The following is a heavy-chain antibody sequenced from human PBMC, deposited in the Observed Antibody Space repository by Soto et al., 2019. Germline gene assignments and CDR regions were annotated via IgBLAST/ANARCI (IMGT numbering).Heavy chain of an antibody. CDR3: VKENTPEMTRGWFGP. V-gene: IGHV4-34*01. Sequence: SETLSLTCAVYGESFSGYYWSWIRQPPGKGLEWIGEINHSGSTNYNPSLKSRVTISIDTSKRQFSLKLSAVTAADTAVYYCVKENTPEMTRGWFGPWGQGTLVTVSS. CDR1: GESFSGYY. CDR2: INHSGST. J-gene: IGHJ5*02.